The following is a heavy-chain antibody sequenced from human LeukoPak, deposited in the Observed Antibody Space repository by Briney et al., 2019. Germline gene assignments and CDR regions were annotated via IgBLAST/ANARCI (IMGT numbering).Heavy chain of an antibody. Sequence: SETLSLTCTVSGGSISSYYWSWIRQPPGKGLEWIGEINHSGSTNYNPSLKSRVTISVDTSKNQFSLKLSSVTAADTAVYYCARGLVLRYFDWFDYWGQGTLVTVSS. V-gene: IGHV4-34*01. CDR3: ARGLVLRYFDWFDY. J-gene: IGHJ4*02. CDR2: INHSGST. CDR1: GGSISSYY. D-gene: IGHD3-9*01.